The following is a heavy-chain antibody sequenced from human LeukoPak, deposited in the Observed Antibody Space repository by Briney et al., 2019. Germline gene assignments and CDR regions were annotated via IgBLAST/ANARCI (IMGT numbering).Heavy chain of an antibody. J-gene: IGHJ3*02. V-gene: IGHV3-21*01. CDR3: ARGRSGSYYAADYAFDT. CDR2: ISSSSTYI. CDR1: GFTFSSNS. Sequence: GGSLRLSCAAPGFTFSSNSMNWVRQAPGKGLEWLSSISSSSTYIYYADSVKGRFTISRDNAKNSLYLQMNSLRAEDTAVYYCARGRSGSYYAADYAFDTWGQGTMVTVSS. D-gene: IGHD1-26*01.